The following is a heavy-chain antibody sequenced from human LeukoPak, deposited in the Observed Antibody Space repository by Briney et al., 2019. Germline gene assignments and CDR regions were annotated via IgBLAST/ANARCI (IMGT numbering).Heavy chain of an antibody. V-gene: IGHV3-21*01. Sequence: GGSLRLSCAASGFTFSSYSMNWVRQAPGKGLEWVSSISSSSSYIYYADSVKGRFTIPRDNAKNSLYLQMNSLRAEDTAVYYCARGIRYFDWYFDYWGQGTLVTVSS. CDR3: ARGIRYFDWYFDY. CDR2: ISSSSSYI. CDR1: GFTFSSYS. J-gene: IGHJ4*02. D-gene: IGHD3-9*01.